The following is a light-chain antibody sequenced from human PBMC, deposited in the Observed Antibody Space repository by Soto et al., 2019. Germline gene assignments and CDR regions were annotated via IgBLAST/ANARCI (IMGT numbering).Light chain of an antibody. CDR2: RSS. V-gene: IGKV1-5*03. CDR3: QQYQACT. CDR1: QTISRW. Sequence: DIQMTQSPLTLSASVGDRVTITCRASQTISRWLAWYQQKPGKAPKLLIYRSSSLESGVPSRFSGSGSGTEFTPTISSMPSDESENDYCQQYQACTFGQGTKVDIK. J-gene: IGKJ1*01.